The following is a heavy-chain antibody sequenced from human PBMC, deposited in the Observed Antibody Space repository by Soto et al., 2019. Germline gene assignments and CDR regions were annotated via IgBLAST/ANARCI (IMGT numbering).Heavy chain of an antibody. J-gene: IGHJ6*01. CDR2: IYPGDSDT. CDR3: ARNKMIRYSITKPYYYGMDV. D-gene: IGHD5-18*01. Sequence: GESLKISCKGSGYSFTSYWIGWVRQMPGKGLEWMGIIYPGDSDTRYSPSFQGQVTISADKSISTAYLQWSSLKASDTAMYYCARNKMIRYSITKPYYYGMDVWGQRTTDTVSS. V-gene: IGHV5-51*01. CDR1: GYSFTSYW.